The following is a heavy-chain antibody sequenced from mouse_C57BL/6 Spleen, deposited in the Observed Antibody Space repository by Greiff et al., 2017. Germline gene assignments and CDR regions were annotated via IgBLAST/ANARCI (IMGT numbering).Heavy chain of an antibody. V-gene: IGHV1-74*01. CDR1: GYTFTSYW. CDR3: SIAGPYDYAGDWYFDV. J-gene: IGHJ1*03. Sequence: VQLQQPGAELVKPGASVKVSCKASGYTFTSYWMHWVKQRPGQGLEWIGRIHPSDSDTNYNQKFKGKATLTVDKSSSTAYMQLSRLTSEDSAVYYGSIAGPYDYAGDWYFDVWGTGTTVTVSS. CDR2: IHPSDSDT. D-gene: IGHD2-4*01.